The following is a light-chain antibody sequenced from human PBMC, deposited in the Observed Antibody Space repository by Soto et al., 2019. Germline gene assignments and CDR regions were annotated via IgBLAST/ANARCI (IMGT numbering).Light chain of an antibody. CDR1: SSDFNYYNS. J-gene: IGLJ1*01. V-gene: IGLV2-14*03. CDR3: TSYTSSSTYV. CDR2: NVS. Sequence: QSALTQPASVSGSPGQSITISCSGTSSDFNYYNSVSWYQHHPGKAPKLMIYNVSNRPSGVSSRFSGSKSGNTASLTISGLQAEDEADYYYTSYTSSSTYVFGTGTKVTVL.